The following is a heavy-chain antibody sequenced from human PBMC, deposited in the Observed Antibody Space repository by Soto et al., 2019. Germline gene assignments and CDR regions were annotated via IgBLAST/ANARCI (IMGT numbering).Heavy chain of an antibody. Sequence: PGGSLRLSCAASGFTFSSYAMSWVRQAPGKGLEWVSAISGSGGSTYYADSVKGRFTISRDNSKNTLYLQMNSLRAEDTAVYYCAKDILDYGGNQDGVYYFDYWGQGTLVTVSS. V-gene: IGHV3-23*01. CDR1: GFTFSSYA. J-gene: IGHJ4*02. D-gene: IGHD4-17*01. CDR3: AKDILDYGGNQDGVYYFDY. CDR2: ISGSGGST.